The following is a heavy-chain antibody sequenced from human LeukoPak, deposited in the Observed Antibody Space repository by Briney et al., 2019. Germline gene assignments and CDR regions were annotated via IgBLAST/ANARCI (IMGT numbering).Heavy chain of an antibody. D-gene: IGHD4-17*01. CDR3: ARSYGDYNWFGP. J-gene: IGHJ5*02. Sequence: GGSLRLSCAASGFTFNNAWMNWVRQAPGKGLEWVSSISSSGSFTYYADSVKGRFSISRDNAKNSLYLQMNSLRADDTAVYYCARSYGDYNWFGPWGQGTLVTVSS. CDR1: GFTFNNAW. V-gene: IGHV3-21*01. CDR2: ISSSGSFT.